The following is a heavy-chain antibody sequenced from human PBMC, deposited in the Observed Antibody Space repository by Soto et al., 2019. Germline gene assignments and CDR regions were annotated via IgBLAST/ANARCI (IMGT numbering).Heavy chain of an antibody. CDR2: IYYSGST. Sequence: SETLSLTCTVSGGSISSSSYYWGWIRQPPGKGLEWIGSIYYSGSTYYNPSLKSRVTISVDTSKNQFSLKLSSVTAADTAVYYYARQVASMVGYYYYGMDVWGQGTTVTVSS. CDR1: GGSISSSSYY. J-gene: IGHJ6*02. D-gene: IGHD2-15*01. CDR3: ARQVASMVGYYYYGMDV. V-gene: IGHV4-39*01.